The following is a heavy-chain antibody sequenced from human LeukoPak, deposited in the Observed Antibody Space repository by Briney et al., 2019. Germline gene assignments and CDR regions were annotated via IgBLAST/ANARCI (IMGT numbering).Heavy chain of an antibody. Sequence: PSETLSLTCTVSGGSISSYYWSWIRQPPGKGLEWIGYIYYSGSTNYNPSLKSRVTISVDTSKNQFSLKLSSVTAADTAVCYCTRARSSGWGNNFDYWGQGTLVTVSS. CDR1: GGSISSYY. CDR2: IYYSGST. CDR3: TRARSSGWGNNFDY. D-gene: IGHD6-19*01. V-gene: IGHV4-59*01. J-gene: IGHJ4*02.